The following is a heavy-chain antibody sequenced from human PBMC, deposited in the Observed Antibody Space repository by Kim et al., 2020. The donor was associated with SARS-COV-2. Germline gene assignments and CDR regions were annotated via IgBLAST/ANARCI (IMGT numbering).Heavy chain of an antibody. CDR3: ARSEGRGSWHQFDY. D-gene: IGHD6-13*01. J-gene: IGHJ4*02. V-gene: IGHV4-59*01. Sequence: SETLSLTCSVSSDSIRSYYCSWIRQLPGKGLEWLGYIYYSGNTDYNPSLKSRITISWDTSKNQFSLDLTSVTGAYTAVYYCARSEGRGSWHQFDYWGQGILVTVSS. CDR2: IYYSGNT. CDR1: SDSIRSYY.